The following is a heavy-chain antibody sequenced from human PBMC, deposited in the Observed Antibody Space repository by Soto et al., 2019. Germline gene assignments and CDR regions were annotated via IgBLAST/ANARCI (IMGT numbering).Heavy chain of an antibody. D-gene: IGHD2-15*01. CDR2: IWYDGSNK. CDR3: ARARYCSGGSCPAYFQH. V-gene: IGHV3-33*01. J-gene: IGHJ1*01. Sequence: GVSLRLSCAASGFTFSSYGMHWVRQAPGKGLEWVAVIWYDGSNKYYADSVKGRFTISRDNSKNTLYLQMNSLRAEDTAVYYCARARYCSGGSCPAYFQHWGQGTLVTVSS. CDR1: GFTFSSYG.